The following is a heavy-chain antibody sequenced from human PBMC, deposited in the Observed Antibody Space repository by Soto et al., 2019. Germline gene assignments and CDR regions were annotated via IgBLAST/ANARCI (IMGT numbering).Heavy chain of an antibody. J-gene: IGHJ5*01. V-gene: IGHV4-4*02. CDR2: TYHSGTT. Sequence: QVQLQESGPGLVQPSGTLSLTCAVSGDSINNSHWWSWVRQTPGKGLEWIGETYHSGTTNYNQSLKTRVNKARSKTQHPVSLEQKPGPPADTVVYYRGRKVNNRPARCPNWFAPWGQGTLGTVSS. D-gene: IGHD1-20*01. CDR3: GRKVNNRPARCPNWFAP. CDR1: GDSINNSHW.